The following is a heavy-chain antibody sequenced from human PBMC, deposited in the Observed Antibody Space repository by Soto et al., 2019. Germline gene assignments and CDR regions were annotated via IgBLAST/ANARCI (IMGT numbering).Heavy chain of an antibody. CDR1: GFTFSSYA. Sequence: EVQLLESGGVLVQPGGSLRLSCAASGFTFSSYAMRWFRQAPGQELEWVSAISGSGGSTYYADYVKGRFTISRDQSKNTLYLQMNTLRAEDTAVYYCAKGLFGVVIFDYWGQGTLVTVSS. CDR3: AKGLFGVVIFDY. D-gene: IGHD3-3*01. J-gene: IGHJ4*02. V-gene: IGHV3-23*01. CDR2: ISGSGGST.